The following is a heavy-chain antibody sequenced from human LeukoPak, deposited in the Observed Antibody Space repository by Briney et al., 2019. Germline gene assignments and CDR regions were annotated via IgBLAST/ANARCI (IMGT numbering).Heavy chain of an antibody. Sequence: SETLSLTCAVYGGSFSGYYWSWIRQPPGKGLEWLGEIHHSGSTNYNPSLKSRVTISVGKSKDQVSLKLSSVTAADTAVYYCARGRGVTIFGVVIGPRKFFDYWGQGTLVTVSS. V-gene: IGHV4-34*01. D-gene: IGHD3-3*01. CDR1: GGSFSGYY. CDR2: IHHSGST. J-gene: IGHJ4*02. CDR3: ARGRGVTIFGVVIGPRKFFDY.